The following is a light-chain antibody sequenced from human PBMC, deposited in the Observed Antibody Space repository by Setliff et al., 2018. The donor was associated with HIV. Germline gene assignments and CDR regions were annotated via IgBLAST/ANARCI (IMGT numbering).Light chain of an antibody. J-gene: IGLJ2*01. Sequence: QSALTQPPSASGSPEQSVTISCTGTSSDVGAYNYVSWYQQHPGKAPKLMIYEVNKRPSGVPDRFSGSKSGNTASLTVSGLQAEDEADYYCTSYAGSNNFVVFGGGTKVTVL. CDR2: EVN. V-gene: IGLV2-8*01. CDR1: SSDVGAYNY. CDR3: TSYAGSNNFVV.